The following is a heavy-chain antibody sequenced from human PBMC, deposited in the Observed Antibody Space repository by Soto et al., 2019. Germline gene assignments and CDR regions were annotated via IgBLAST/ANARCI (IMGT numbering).Heavy chain of an antibody. CDR3: ARDNGVGP. V-gene: IGHV4-30-4*01. CDR2: IYDSGST. D-gene: IGHD2-8*01. J-gene: IGHJ1*01. CDR1: GGSISSGDYY. Sequence: QVQLQESGPGLVKPSQTLSLTCTVSGGSISSGDYYWSWIRQPPGKGLEWIGYIYDSGSTYYNSSLKSRVNITLDTSKNPFSLKLTSVTAADTAVYYCARDNGVGPWGQGTLVPVSS.